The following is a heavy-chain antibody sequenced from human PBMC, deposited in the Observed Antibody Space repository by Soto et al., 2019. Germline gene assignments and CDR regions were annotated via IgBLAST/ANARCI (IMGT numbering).Heavy chain of an antibody. Sequence: ASVKVSCKASGYTFTNFDVNWVRQATGQGLEWMGWMNPKSGDTGYAQTFQDRVTLTRNTSINTAYMELSSLRSEDTAVYYCARGFFRGVVPTANMDVWGKGTTVTVSS. CDR1: GYTFTNFD. J-gene: IGHJ6*03. V-gene: IGHV1-8*01. CDR3: ARGFFRGVVPTANMDV. D-gene: IGHD2-2*01. CDR2: MNPKSGDT.